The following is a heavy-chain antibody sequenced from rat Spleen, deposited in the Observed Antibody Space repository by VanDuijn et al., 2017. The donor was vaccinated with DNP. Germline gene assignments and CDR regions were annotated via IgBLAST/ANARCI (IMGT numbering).Heavy chain of an antibody. CDR1: GFNFNDYW. Sequence: EVKLVESGGGLVQPGRSLKLSCAASGFNFNDYWMGWVRQAPGKGLEWIGEINKDSSKKNYNPSLKDKFTISRDKAQNTLYLQMSKLGSEDTAIYYCVREKAGVDYWGQGVMVTVSS. D-gene: IGHD4-3*01. J-gene: IGHJ2*01. CDR2: INKDSSKK. V-gene: IGHV4-2*01. CDR3: VREKAGVDY.